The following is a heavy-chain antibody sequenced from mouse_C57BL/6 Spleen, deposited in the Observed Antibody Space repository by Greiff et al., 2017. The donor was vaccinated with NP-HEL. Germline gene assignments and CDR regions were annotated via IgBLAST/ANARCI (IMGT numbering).Heavy chain of an antibody. V-gene: IGHV1-69*01. D-gene: IGHD2-3*01. J-gene: IGHJ2*01. Sequence: QVQLKQPGAELVMPGASVKLSCKASGYTFTSYWMHWVKQRPGQGLEWIGEIDPSDSYTNYNQKFKGKSTLTVDKSSSTAYMQLSSLTSEDSAVYYCARGDGYLDYWGQGTTLTVSS. CDR2: IDPSDSYT. CDR3: ARGDGYLDY. CDR1: GYTFTSYW.